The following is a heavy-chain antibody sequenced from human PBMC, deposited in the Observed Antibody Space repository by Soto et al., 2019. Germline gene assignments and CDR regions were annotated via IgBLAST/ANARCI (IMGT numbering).Heavy chain of an antibody. J-gene: IGHJ3*02. CDR3: ARIIGYCRNNDCSWTFDI. Sequence: PGESLKISCMTSGYSFISYWVAWVRQLPGKGLEWMGTFYPGDSTSTYSPSFQGQVTISVDKSISTAYLQLSSLKASDTAMYYCARIIGYCRNNDCSWTFDIWGQGTMVTVS. CDR1: GYSFISYW. V-gene: IGHV5-51*01. CDR2: FYPGDSTS. D-gene: IGHD2-15*01.